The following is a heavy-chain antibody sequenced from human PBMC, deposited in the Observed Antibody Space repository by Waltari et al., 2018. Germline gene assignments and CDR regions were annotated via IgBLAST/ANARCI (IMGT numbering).Heavy chain of an antibody. CDR3: ARRTAQGDYYYGMDV. CDR1: GGSISSSSYY. D-gene: IGHD2-21*02. CDR2: IYYSGRT. V-gene: IGHV4-39*01. Sequence: QLQLQESGPGLVKPSETLSLTCTVSGGSISSSSYYWGWIRQPPGKGLGWIGSIYYSGRTYYTPSLKSRVTISGDTSKNQFSLKLSSVTAADTAVYYCARRTAQGDYYYGMDVWGQGTTVTVSS. J-gene: IGHJ6*02.